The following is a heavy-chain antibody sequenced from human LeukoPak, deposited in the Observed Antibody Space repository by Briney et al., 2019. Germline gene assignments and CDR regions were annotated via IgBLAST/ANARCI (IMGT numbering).Heavy chain of an antibody. D-gene: IGHD3-22*01. V-gene: IGHV4-34*01. J-gene: IGHJ5*02. CDR1: GGSLSDYY. Sequence: PSETLSLTCAVYGGSLSDYYWSWIRQPPGKGLEWIGEINHSGSTNYNPSLKSRVTSSVDTSKNQFSLKLSSVTAADTAVYYCARWSSNYYDTSGRRFDPWGQGTLVTVSS. CDR2: INHSGST. CDR3: ARWSSNYYDTSGRRFDP.